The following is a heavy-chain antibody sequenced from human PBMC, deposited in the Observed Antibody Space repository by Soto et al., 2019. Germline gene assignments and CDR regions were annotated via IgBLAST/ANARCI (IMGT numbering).Heavy chain of an antibody. CDR1: GFTFSNYG. J-gene: IGHJ4*02. CDR3: ARDRDPMTTVTEIGC. D-gene: IGHD4-17*01. Sequence: PGGSLRLSCAASGFTFSNYGMHWVRQAPGKGLEWVAVIWYDASNKYYGDSVKGRFTISRDNSKNTLYLQMNSLRGEDMAVYYCARDRDPMTTVTEIGCWGQGTLVTVSS. CDR2: IWYDASNK. V-gene: IGHV3-33*01.